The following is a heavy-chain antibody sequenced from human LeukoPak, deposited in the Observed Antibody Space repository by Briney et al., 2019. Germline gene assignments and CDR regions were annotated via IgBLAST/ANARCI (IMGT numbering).Heavy chain of an antibody. CDR3: ARDLYDSSCWYYY. Sequence: GGSLRLPCAASGFTFSSYSMNWVRQAPGKGLEWVSSISSSSSYIYYADSVKGRFTISRDNAKNSLYLQMNSLRAEDTAVYYCARDLYDSSCWYYYWGQGTLVTVSS. D-gene: IGHD6-13*01. CDR1: GFTFSSYS. V-gene: IGHV3-21*01. J-gene: IGHJ4*02. CDR2: ISSSSSYI.